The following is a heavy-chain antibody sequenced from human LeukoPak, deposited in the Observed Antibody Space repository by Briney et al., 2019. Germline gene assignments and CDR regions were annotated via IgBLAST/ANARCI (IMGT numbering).Heavy chain of an antibody. CDR1: GYSISSGYY. CDR2: INHSGST. CDR3: ASYPYYYGSGSQGDFDY. D-gene: IGHD3-10*01. V-gene: IGHV4-38-2*02. Sequence: SETLSLTCTVSGYSISSGYYWGWIRQPPGKGLEWIGEINHSGSTNYNPSLKSRVTISVDTSKNQFSLKLSSVTAADTAVYYCASYPYYYGSGSQGDFDYWGQGTLVTVSS. J-gene: IGHJ4*02.